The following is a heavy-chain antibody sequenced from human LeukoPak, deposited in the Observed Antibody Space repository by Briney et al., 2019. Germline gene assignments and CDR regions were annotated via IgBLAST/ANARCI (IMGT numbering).Heavy chain of an antibody. CDR2: ISGSGGST. V-gene: IGHV3-23*01. J-gene: IGHJ4*02. D-gene: IGHD3-10*01. Sequence: GSLRLSCAASGFTFSSYAMSWVRQAPGKGLEWVSAISGSGGSTYYADSVKGRFTISRDDSKNTLYLQMNSLRAEDTAVYYCAKGSPFLWLGELSGCYFDYWGQGTLVTVSS. CDR3: AKGSPFLWLGELSGCYFDY. CDR1: GFTFSSYA.